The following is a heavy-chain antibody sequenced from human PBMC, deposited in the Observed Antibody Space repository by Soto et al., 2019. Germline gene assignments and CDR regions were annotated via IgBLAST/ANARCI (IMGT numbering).Heavy chain of an antibody. J-gene: IGHJ4*02. D-gene: IGHD3-16*01. CDR2: ISAYNGNT. CDR3: ARGLRLKAEIDY. Sequence: ASVKVSCKASGYTFTGYYMHWVRQAPGQGLEWMGWISAYNGNTNYAQKLQGRVTMTTDTSTSTAYMELRSLRSDDTAVYYCARGLRLKAEIDYWGQGTLVTVSS. CDR1: GYTFTGYY. V-gene: IGHV1-18*04.